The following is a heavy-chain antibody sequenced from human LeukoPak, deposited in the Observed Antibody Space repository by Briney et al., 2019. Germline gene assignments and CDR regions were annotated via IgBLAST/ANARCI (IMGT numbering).Heavy chain of an antibody. CDR2: IYYSGST. Sequence: SETLSLTCTVSGGSISSSSYYWGWIRQPPGKGLEWIGSIYYSGSTNYNPSLKSRVTMSVDTSKNQFSLKLSSVTAADTAVYYCARERSDYYYYYMDVWGKGTTVTISS. CDR1: GGSISSSSYY. V-gene: IGHV4-39*07. J-gene: IGHJ6*03. CDR3: ARERSDYYYYYMDV.